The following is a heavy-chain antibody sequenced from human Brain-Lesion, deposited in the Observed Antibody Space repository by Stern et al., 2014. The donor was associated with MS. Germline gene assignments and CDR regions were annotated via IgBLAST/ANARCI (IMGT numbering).Heavy chain of an antibody. V-gene: IGHV3-30*01. CDR2: ISYDGSDK. D-gene: IGHD4-17*01. Sequence: MQLVESGGGVVQPGGSLRLSCGASGFTFSYHARNWVRQAPGKGLEWVALISYDGSDKNDADSWKGRFTISRDNSRNTLYLQMNSLRVDDTAVYYCARGGAVTTSDYYLDYWGQGSLVTVSS. CDR3: ARGGAVTTSDYYLDY. CDR1: GFTFSYHA. J-gene: IGHJ4*02.